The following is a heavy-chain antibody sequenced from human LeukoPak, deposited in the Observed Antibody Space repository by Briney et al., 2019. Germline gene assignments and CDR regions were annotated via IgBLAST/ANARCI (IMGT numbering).Heavy chain of an antibody. J-gene: IGHJ1*01. CDR2: FDPEDGET. CDR1: GYTLTELS. V-gene: IGHV1-24*01. Sequence: ASVKVSCKVSGYTLTELSMHWVRQAPGKGLEWMGGFDPEDGETIYAQKFQGRVTMNEDTSTDTAYMELSSLRSEDTAVYYCATLRGYDSSGYYPGDFQHWGQGTLVTVSS. D-gene: IGHD3-22*01. CDR3: ATLRGYDSSGYYPGDFQH.